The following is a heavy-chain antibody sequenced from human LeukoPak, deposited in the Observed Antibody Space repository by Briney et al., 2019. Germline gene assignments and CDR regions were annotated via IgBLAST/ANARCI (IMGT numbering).Heavy chain of an antibody. CDR2: IKRKDGGT. V-gene: IGHV3-20*04. D-gene: IGHD4-17*01. Sequence: PGGSLRLSCAASGFTFDDYGMSWVRQAPGKGLEWVSGIKRKDGGTGYADAVRGRFTISRDNAKNSLYLQMNSLRAEDTALYYCARDLSATVTSFDYWGQGTLVTVSS. CDR3: ARDLSATVTSFDY. J-gene: IGHJ4*02. CDR1: GFTFDDYG.